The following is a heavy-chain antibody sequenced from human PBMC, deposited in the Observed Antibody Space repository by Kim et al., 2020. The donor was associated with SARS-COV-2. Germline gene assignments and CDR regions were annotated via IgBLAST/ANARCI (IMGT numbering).Heavy chain of an antibody. J-gene: IGHJ5*01. CDR3: ARGPVLLWFGDPAEDWF. D-gene: IGHD3-10*01. V-gene: IGHV3-30*04. CDR2: ISYDGSNK. CDR1: GFTFSSYA. Sequence: GGSLRLSCAASGFTFSSYAMHWVRQAPGKGLEWVAVISYDGSNKYYADSVKGRFTISRDNSKNTLYLQMNSLRAEDTAVYYCARGPVLLWFGDPAEDWF.